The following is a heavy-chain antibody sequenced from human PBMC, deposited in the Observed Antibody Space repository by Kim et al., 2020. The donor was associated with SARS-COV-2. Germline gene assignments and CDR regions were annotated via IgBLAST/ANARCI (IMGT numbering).Heavy chain of an antibody. Sequence: GGSLRLSCAASGFTFSSYGMHWVRQAPGKGLEWVAVISYDGSNKYYADSVKGRFTISRDNSKNTLYLQMNSLRAEDTAVYYCARVEGYNYVGVDYWGQGTLVTVSS. D-gene: IGHD5-12*01. CDR2: ISYDGSNK. CDR1: GFTFSSYG. CDR3: ARVEGYNYVGVDY. J-gene: IGHJ4*02. V-gene: IGHV3-33*05.